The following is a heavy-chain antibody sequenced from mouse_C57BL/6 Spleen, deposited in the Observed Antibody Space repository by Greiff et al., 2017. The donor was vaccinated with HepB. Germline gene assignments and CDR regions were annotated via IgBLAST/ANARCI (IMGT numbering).Heavy chain of an antibody. CDR1: GYTFTSYW. CDR3: ARTVYYDYDDLYYFDY. D-gene: IGHD2-4*01. Sequence: QVQLQQPGAELVKPGASVKMSCKASGYTFTSYWITWVKQRPGQGLEWIGDIYPGSGSTNYNEKFKSKATLTVDTSSSTAYMQLSSLTSEDSAVYYCARTVYYDYDDLYYFDYWGQGTTLTVSS. V-gene: IGHV1-55*01. CDR2: IYPGSGST. J-gene: IGHJ2*01.